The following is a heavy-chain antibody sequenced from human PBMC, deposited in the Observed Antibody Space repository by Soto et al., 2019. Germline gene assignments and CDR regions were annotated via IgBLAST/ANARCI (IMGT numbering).Heavy chain of an antibody. CDR3: ERNDYDSSPYLSRRQHALDI. D-gene: IGHD3-22*01. V-gene: IGHV4-31*03. Sequence: SETLSLTCTVSGVSVSSGGYFWSWIRQLPGKGLEWIGYIYYSGSTYYNPSLKSRVSISVEASMNQISLRLSSVTAADTAVYYCERNDYDSSPYLSRRQHALDIWGQGTMVTVSS. CDR2: IYYSGST. CDR1: GVSVSSGGYF. J-gene: IGHJ3*02.